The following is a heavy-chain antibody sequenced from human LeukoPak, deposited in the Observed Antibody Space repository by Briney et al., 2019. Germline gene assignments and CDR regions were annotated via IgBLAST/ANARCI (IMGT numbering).Heavy chain of an antibody. J-gene: IGHJ5*02. CDR3: ARININHILIDWFDP. V-gene: IGHV3-21*04. CDR2: ISDNSYWI. CDR1: GFTFSTYS. D-gene: IGHD3-3*02. Sequence: GGSLRLSCAASGFTFSTYSMSWVRQAPGKGLEWVLSISDNSYWIYYADSVEGRFIISRDNAKNSLYLQMNSLRTEDTAVYYCARININHILIDWFDPWGQGTLVTVSS.